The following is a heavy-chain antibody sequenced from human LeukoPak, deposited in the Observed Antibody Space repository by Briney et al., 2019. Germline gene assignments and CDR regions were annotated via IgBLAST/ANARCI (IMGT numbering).Heavy chain of an antibody. CDR2: THYSGST. Sequence: SETLSLTCTVSGGSISSYYWSWIRQPPGKGLEWIGYTHYSGSTNYNPSLKSRVTISVDTSKNQFSLKLSSVTAADTAVYHCARHGGYSGYDYRFDYWGQGTLVTVSS. CDR1: GGSISSYY. CDR3: ARHGGYSGYDYRFDY. J-gene: IGHJ4*02. V-gene: IGHV4-59*08. D-gene: IGHD5-12*01.